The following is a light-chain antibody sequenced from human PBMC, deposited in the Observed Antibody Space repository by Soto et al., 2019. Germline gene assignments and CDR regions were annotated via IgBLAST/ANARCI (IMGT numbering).Light chain of an antibody. CDR3: QQRSSWPPL. CDR2: GAS. V-gene: IGKV3-11*01. J-gene: IGKJ5*01. CDR1: QSVGSY. Sequence: EIVLTQSPATLSLSPGERATLSCRASQSVGSYLVWYQQKPGQSPRLLIHGASNRATGIPARFSGSGSETDFTPTISTLEPEDFAVYYCQQRSSWPPLFGQGTRLEIK.